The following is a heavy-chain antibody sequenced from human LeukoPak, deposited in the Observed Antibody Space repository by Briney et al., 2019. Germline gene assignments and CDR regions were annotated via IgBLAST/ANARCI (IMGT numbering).Heavy chain of an antibody. CDR2: INPSGGST. CDR1: GYTFTSYY. Sequence: VASVKVSCKASGYTFTSYYMHWVRQAPGQGLEWMGIINPSGGSTSYAQKFQGRVTMTRDTSTSTVYIELSSLRSEDTAVYYCARRLTGTTVRVVGALGYWGQGTLVTVSS. J-gene: IGHJ4*02. CDR3: ARRLTGTTVRVVGALGY. D-gene: IGHD1-20*01. V-gene: IGHV1-46*01.